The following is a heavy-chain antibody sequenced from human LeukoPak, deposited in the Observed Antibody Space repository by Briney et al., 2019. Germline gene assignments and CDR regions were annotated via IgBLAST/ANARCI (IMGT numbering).Heavy chain of an antibody. V-gene: IGHV5-51*01. J-gene: IGHJ4*02. CDR3: ARRDCGGDCSHRGQYYFDY. CDR1: GYSFTSYW. Sequence: GESLKISCKGSGYSFTSYWIAWVRQMPGKGLEWMGIIYPGDSDTRYSPSFRGQVTMSADKSISTAYLQWSSLEASDTAMYYCARRDCGGDCSHRGQYYFDYWGQGTLVTVSS. CDR2: IYPGDSDT. D-gene: IGHD2-21*02.